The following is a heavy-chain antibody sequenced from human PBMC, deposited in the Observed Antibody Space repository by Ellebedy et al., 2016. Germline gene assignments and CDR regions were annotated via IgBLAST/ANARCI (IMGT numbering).Heavy chain of an antibody. CDR1: ELTFSTYW. J-gene: IGHJ4*02. V-gene: IGHV3-74*03. D-gene: IGHD2-21*01. CDR2: INSEGSTT. CDR3: AKARNCGGECYYDY. Sequence: GGSLRLSCTASELTFSTYWMHWVRQVPGKGLVWVSRINSEGSTTTYADSVKGRLTISRDNANNSLYLHLNSLRVEDTAVYYCAKARNCGGECYYDYWGQGTLVTVSS.